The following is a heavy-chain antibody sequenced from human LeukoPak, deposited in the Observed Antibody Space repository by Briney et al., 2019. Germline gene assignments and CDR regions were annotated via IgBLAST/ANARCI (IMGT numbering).Heavy chain of an antibody. CDR2: ISTNTGNP. D-gene: IGHD2-2*01. Sequence: GASVKVSCKASGYTFTSYAMNWVRQAPGQGLEWMGWISTNTGNPTYAQGLTGRFVFSLDTSVSTAYLQISSLKAEDTAVYYCARQGPGYCGSTSCYGVDYWGQGTLVTVSS. CDR3: ARQGPGYCGSTSCYGVDY. V-gene: IGHV7-4-1*02. J-gene: IGHJ4*02. CDR1: GYTFTSYA.